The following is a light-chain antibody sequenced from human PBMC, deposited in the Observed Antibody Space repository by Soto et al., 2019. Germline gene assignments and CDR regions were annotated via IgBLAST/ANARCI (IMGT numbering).Light chain of an antibody. J-gene: IGKJ2*01. V-gene: IGKV3-11*01. CDR3: QQRRAWPRT. CDR1: QSISSY. CDR2: DAS. Sequence: EIVLTQSPATLSLSPGERAALSCRASQSISSYFAWYQQKPGQAPRLLFYDASISAAGIPARFSGSGSGTDFPITSSRLEHEDLAVYCCQQRRAWPRTFGRGTKLEIK.